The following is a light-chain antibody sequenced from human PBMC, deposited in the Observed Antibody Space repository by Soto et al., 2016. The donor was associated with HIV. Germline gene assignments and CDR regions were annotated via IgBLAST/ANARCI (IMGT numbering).Light chain of an antibody. V-gene: IGLV3-25*03. CDR2: KGS. CDR1: TLPKQY. CDR3: QSADSSGTYVL. Sequence: SYELTQPPSVSVSPGQTASITCSGDTLPKQYAYWYQQKPGQAPVLVIYKGSERPSGIPERFSGSSSGTTVTLTISGVQAEDEADYYCQSADSSGTYVLFGGGTKLTVL. J-gene: IGLJ2*01.